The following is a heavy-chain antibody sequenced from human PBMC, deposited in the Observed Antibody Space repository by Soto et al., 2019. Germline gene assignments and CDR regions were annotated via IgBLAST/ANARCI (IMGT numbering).Heavy chain of an antibody. J-gene: IGHJ4*02. CDR2: IYSGGST. D-gene: IGHD6-25*01. CDR3: ARMSSGTTARRIQWGPTPTDY. Sequence: GGSLRLSCAASGFTVSSNYMSWVRQAPGKGLEWVSVIYSGGSTYYADSVKGRFTISRDNSKNTLYLQMNSLRAEDTAVYYCARMSSGTTARRIQWGPTPTDYWGQGTLVTVSS. V-gene: IGHV3-53*01. CDR1: GFTVSSNY.